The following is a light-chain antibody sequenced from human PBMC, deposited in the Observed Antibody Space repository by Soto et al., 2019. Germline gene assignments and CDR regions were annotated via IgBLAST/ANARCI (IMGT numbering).Light chain of an antibody. Sequence: DIQMTQSPSSVSASVGDRVTITCRASQDINKWLAWYQQKPGTAPKLLIYSASSLYTGVPSRFSGSGSGTDFTLTISSLQPEDFATYYCQQANTFALTFGRGTKVHIK. CDR1: QDINKW. J-gene: IGKJ4*01. V-gene: IGKV1-12*01. CDR2: SAS. CDR3: QQANTFALT.